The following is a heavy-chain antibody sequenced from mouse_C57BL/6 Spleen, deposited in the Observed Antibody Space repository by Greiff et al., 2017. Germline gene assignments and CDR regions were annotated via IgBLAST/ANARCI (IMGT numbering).Heavy chain of an antibody. D-gene: IGHD2-4*01. CDR3: ARSGDYGGWYFDV. CDR1: GYTFTSYW. J-gene: IGHJ1*03. CDR2: IHPNSGST. V-gene: IGHV1-64*01. Sequence: QVQLQQPGAELVKPGASVKLSCKASGYTFTSYWMHWVKQRPGQGLEWIGMIHPNSGSTNYNEKFKSKATLTVDKSSSTAYMQLSSLTSEDSAVYYCARSGDYGGWYFDVWGTGTTVTVSS.